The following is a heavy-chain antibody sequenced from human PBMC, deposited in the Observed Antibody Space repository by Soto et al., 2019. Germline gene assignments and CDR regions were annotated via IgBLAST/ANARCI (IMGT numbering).Heavy chain of an antibody. CDR3: ARVDSSSWYPHCFDY. J-gene: IGHJ4*01. D-gene: IGHD6-13*01. V-gene: IGHV3-7*01. CDR2: MRQDGSEK. Sequence: GGSLRLSCAASGFTFSNYWMAWVRQAPGRELEWVASMRQDGSEKYYVDSVKGRFTISGDNAKNSLYLLMSSLRAEDTAVYYCARVDSSSWYPHCFDYWGQGTLVTVSS. CDR1: GFTFSNYW.